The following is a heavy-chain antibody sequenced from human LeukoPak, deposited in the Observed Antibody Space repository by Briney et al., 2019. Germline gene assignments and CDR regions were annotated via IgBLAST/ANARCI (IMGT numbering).Heavy chain of an antibody. CDR1: GGSISSSSYY. Sequence: SETLSLTCTVSGGSISSSSYYWGWIRQPPGKGLEWIGSIYYSGSTYYDPSLKSRVTMSVDTSKDQFSLKLSSVTAADTAVYYCARDRPGSGFDYWGQGTLVTVSS. D-gene: IGHD6-19*01. CDR2: IYYSGST. CDR3: ARDRPGSGFDY. J-gene: IGHJ4*02. V-gene: IGHV4-39*07.